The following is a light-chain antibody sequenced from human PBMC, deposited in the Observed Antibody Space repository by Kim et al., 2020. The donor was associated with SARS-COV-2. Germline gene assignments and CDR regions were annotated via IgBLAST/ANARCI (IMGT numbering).Light chain of an antibody. CDR3: CSYAGSVV. V-gene: IGLV2-11*01. CDR2: DVT. Sequence: QSALTQPRSVSGSPGQSVTISCTGTSSDVGGYDYVSWYQKHPGKAPKLMIYDVTKRPSGVPDRFSGSKSGNTASLTISGLQAEDEADYYCCSYAGSVVFGGGTQLTVL. J-gene: IGLJ2*01. CDR1: SSDVGGYDY.